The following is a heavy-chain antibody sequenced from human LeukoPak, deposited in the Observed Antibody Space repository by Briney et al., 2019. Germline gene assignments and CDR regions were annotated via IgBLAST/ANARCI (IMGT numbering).Heavy chain of an antibody. CDR2: ISVYNGNT. CDR1: GYTFTSYG. J-gene: IGHJ4*02. Sequence: PWASVKVSCKASGYTFTSYGISWMRQAPGQGLEWMGWISVYNGNTNYAQNLQGRVTITADKSTSTAYMELSSLRSDDTAVYYCARDKTGGYDHVWGSYRPQYYFDYWGQGTLVTVSS. V-gene: IGHV1-18*01. D-gene: IGHD3-16*02. CDR3: ARDKTGGYDHVWGSYRPQYYFDY.